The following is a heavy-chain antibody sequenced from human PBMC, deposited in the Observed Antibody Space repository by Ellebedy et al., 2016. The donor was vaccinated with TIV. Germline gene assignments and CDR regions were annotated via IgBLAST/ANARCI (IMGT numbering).Heavy chain of an antibody. V-gene: IGHV4-59*01. CDR3: ARYLRRGYDYYGMDV. Sequence: MPSETLSLTCTVSGGSISSYYWSWIRQPPGKGLEWIGYNYYSGSTNYNPSHKSRITISVDTSKNQFSLKLSSVTAADTAVYYCARYLRRGYDYYGMDVWGQGTTVTVSS. CDR2: NYYSGST. CDR1: GGSISSYY. J-gene: IGHJ6*02.